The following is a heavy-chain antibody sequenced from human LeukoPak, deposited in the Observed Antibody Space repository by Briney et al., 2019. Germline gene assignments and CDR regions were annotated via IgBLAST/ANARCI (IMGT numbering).Heavy chain of an antibody. Sequence: SETLSLTCSVSGASISGGTYYWGWIRQPPGKGLEWIGSIYYTGSTYDNPSLKSRVTISVDTSRNQFSLKLSSVTAADTAVYYCARRGGSGRAFDYWGQGTLVTVSS. J-gene: IGHJ4*02. CDR2: IYYTGST. V-gene: IGHV4-39*01. D-gene: IGHD1-26*01. CDR1: GASISGGTYY. CDR3: ARRGGSGRAFDY.